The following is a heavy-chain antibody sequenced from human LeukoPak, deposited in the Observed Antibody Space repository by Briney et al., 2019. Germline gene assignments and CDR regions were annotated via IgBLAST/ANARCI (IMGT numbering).Heavy chain of an antibody. J-gene: IGHJ5*02. CDR3: ARRPKGNYCSSTSCYYGWFDP. Sequence: GESLKISCKGSGYSFTSYWISRVRQMPGKGLEWMGRIDPSDSYTNYSPSFQGHVTISADKSISTAYLQWSSLKASDTAMYYCARRPKGNYCSSTSCYYGWFDPWGQGTLVTVSS. D-gene: IGHD2-2*01. CDR2: IDPSDSYT. CDR1: GYSFTSYW. V-gene: IGHV5-10-1*01.